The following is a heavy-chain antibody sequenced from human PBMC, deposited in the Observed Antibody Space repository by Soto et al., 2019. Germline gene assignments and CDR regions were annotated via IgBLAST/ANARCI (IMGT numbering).Heavy chain of an antibody. J-gene: IGHJ4*02. V-gene: IGHV3-9*01. CDR3: AKDINVGAVAGLFDY. CDR2: ISWNSGSI. CDR1: GFTFDDYA. D-gene: IGHD6-19*01. Sequence: EVQLVESGGGLVQPGRSLRLSCAASGFTFDDYAMHWVRQAPGKGLEWVSGISWNSGSIGYADSVKGRFTISRDNAKNSLYLQMNRLRAEDTALYYCAKDINVGAVAGLFDYWGQGTLVTVSS.